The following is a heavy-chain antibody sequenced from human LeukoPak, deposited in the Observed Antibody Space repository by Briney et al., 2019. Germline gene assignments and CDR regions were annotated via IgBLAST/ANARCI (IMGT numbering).Heavy chain of an antibody. J-gene: IGHJ3*02. CDR3: TTDQYYYDSSGLNAFHI. CDR1: GFTFSNGW. CDR2: IKSKTDGGTT. V-gene: IGHV3-15*01. Sequence: KPGGSLRLSCAASGFTFSNGWMSWVRQAPGKGLEWVGRIKSKTDGGTTDYAAPGKGRFTISRDDSKHTLYLQINSLKTDDTAVYYCTTDQYYYDSSGLNAFHIWGQGTMVTVSS. D-gene: IGHD3-22*01.